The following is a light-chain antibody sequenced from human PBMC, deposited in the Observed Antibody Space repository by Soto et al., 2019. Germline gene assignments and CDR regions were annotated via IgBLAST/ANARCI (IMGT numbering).Light chain of an antibody. CDR3: QHYKTYSPGT. V-gene: IGKV1-5*01. Sequence: DIQMTQTPATLSAFAGDRVTVTCRASQSVSSWVAWYQEKPGRGPKRLIYDASTWQSGVPSRFIGSGSGTDFPLTIASLHHDDFATYYCQHYKTYSPGTFGQGTRVEVK. CDR2: DAS. J-gene: IGKJ1*01. CDR1: QSVSSW.